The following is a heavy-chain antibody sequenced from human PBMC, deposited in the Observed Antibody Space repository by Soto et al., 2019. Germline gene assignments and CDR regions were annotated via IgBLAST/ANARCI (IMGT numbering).Heavy chain of an antibody. Sequence: PLRVSWTASKFCFCCFGRHWVLKNPFQGLEFLSFISRDGLNTFYADSVRGRFTLSRDYSKSTMYLQMSALRDEDTALYYCARGNHSFDFESWGRGTLVTVSS. CDR2: ISRDGLNT. CDR3: ARGNHSFDFES. D-gene: IGHD2-15*01. J-gene: IGHJ4*02. V-gene: IGHV3-30*03. CDR1: KFCFCCFG.